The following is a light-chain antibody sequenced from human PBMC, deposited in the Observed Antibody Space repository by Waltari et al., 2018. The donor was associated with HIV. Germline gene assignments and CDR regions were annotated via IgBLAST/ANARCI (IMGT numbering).Light chain of an antibody. Sequence: QSVLTQPPSASGTPGQRVTISCSGSSSNIGSNYVYWYQQLPGTAPKLLIYRNNPRPSVVPDRFSGSKSGTSASLAISGLRSEDEADYYCAAWDDSLWVFGGGTKLTVL. CDR2: RNN. V-gene: IGLV1-47*01. CDR3: AAWDDSLWV. CDR1: SSNIGSNY. J-gene: IGLJ3*02.